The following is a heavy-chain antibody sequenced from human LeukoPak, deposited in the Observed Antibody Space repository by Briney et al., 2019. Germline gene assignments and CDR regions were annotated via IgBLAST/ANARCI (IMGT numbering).Heavy chain of an antibody. CDR3: ARATIADSSTYYIDY. CDR2: INPNSGGT. Sequence: ASVKVSCKASGYTFSDYYMHWVRQAPGQGLERMGWINPNSGGTNYAQKFQGRVTMTRDMSISTAYMELSRLTSDDTAVYYCARATIADSSTYYIDYWGLGTLVAVSS. CDR1: GYTFSDYY. D-gene: IGHD3-22*01. J-gene: IGHJ4*02. V-gene: IGHV1-2*02.